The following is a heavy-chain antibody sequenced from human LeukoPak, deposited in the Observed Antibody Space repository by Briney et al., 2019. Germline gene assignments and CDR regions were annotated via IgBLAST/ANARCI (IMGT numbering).Heavy chain of an antibody. CDR3: ARALGCSSTSCYDV. V-gene: IGHV1-2*02. Sequence: PVASLKVSCKASGYTFTGYYMHWVRQAPGQGLEWMGWINPNSGGTNYAQTFQGRVTMTRDTSISTACMELSRLRSDDTAVYYCARALGCSSTSCYDVWGKGTTVTISS. J-gene: IGHJ6*04. D-gene: IGHD2-2*01. CDR1: GYTFTGYY. CDR2: INPNSGGT.